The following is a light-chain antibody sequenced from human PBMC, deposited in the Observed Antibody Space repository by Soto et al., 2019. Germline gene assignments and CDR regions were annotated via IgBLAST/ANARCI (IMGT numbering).Light chain of an antibody. V-gene: IGLV4-69*01. Sequence: QPVLTQSPSASASLGASVKLTCTLSSGHSSYAIAWHQQQPEKGPRYLMKLNSDGSHNKGDGIPDRFSGSSSGDERYLTISSLQSEDEADYYCQTWGTGIQVFGTGTKLTAL. CDR2: LNSDGSH. CDR3: QTWGTGIQV. J-gene: IGLJ1*01. CDR1: SGHSSYA.